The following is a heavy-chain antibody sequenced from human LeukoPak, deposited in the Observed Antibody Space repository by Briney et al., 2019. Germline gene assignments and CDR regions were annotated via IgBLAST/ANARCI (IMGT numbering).Heavy chain of an antibody. Sequence: PSETLSLTCAVYGGSFSGYYWSWIRQPPGKGLEWVGEINHSGSTNYNPSLKSRVTISVDTSKNQFSLKLSSVTAADTAVYYCARDMEVYWGQGTLVTVSS. D-gene: IGHD2-15*01. CDR1: GGSFSGYY. CDR2: INHSGST. CDR3: ARDMEVY. V-gene: IGHV4-34*01. J-gene: IGHJ4*02.